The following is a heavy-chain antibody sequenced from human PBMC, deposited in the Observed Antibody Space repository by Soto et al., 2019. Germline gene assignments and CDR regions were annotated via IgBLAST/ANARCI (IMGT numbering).Heavy chain of an antibody. CDR1: GFTISSYG. V-gene: IGHV3-30*18. CDR2: ISYDGSNK. CDR3: AKDGYCSGGSCYYFDY. D-gene: IGHD2-15*01. J-gene: IGHJ4*02. Sequence: GGSLRLSCAASGFTISSYGMHRVRQAPGKGLEWVAVISYDGSNKYYADSVKGRFTISRDNSKNTLYLQMNSLRAEDTAVYYCAKDGYCSGGSCYYFDYWRQGTLVPVSS.